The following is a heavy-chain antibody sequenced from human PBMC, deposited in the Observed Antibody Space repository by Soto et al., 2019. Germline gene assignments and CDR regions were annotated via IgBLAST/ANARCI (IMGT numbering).Heavy chain of an antibody. J-gene: IGHJ3*02. CDR2: ISSSGGTT. Sequence: EVQLLESGGGLVQPGGSLRLSCVGSEFTFSNYAMNWVRQAPGEGPEWVSLISSSGGTTYYADSVKGRFSISRDNSKNTLYLQMNSPRDEDTAIYYCAKDIQGRGATTGDDAFDIWGQGTMVTGSS. CDR3: AKDIQGRGATTGDDAFDI. D-gene: IGHD1-1*01. V-gene: IGHV3-23*01. CDR1: EFTFSNYA.